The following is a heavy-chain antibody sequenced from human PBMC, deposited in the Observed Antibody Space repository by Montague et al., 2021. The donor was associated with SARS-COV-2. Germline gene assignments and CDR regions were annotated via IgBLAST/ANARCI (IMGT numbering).Heavy chain of an antibody. CDR2: GDYSGST. V-gene: IGHV4-39*01. Sequence: SETLSLTCTVSGGSIITSNYYWGWLRQPPGKGLEWIGSGDYSGSTSYNPSLASRVTISVDTSKNQFSLKLTSVTAAVTAVYYCSKHVGRGPCAMDWFDPGGQGTLVTVSS. D-gene: IGHD2-2*01. CDR1: GGSIITSNYY. CDR3: SKHVGRGPCAMDWFDP. J-gene: IGHJ5*02.